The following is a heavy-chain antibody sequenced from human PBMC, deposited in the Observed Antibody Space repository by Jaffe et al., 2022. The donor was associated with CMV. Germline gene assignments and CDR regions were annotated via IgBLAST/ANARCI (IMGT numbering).Heavy chain of an antibody. CDR2: IYYSGST. Sequence: QVQLQESGPGLVKPSETLSLTCTVSGGSISSYYWSWIRQPPGKGLEWIGYIYYSGSTNYNPSLKSRVTISVDTSKNQFSLKLSSVTAADTAVYYCARDGGVANYYYYGMDVWGQGTTVTVSS. D-gene: IGHD3-16*01. V-gene: IGHV4-59*01. J-gene: IGHJ6*02. CDR1: GGSISSYY. CDR3: ARDGGVANYYYYGMDV.